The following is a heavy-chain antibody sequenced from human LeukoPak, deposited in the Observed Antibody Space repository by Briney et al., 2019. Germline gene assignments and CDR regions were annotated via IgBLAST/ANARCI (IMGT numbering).Heavy chain of an antibody. J-gene: IGHJ3*02. D-gene: IGHD3-9*01. CDR3: ARGLGSGLRYFGWSFSAFDI. CDR2: ISAYNGNT. Sequence: GASVKVSCKASGYIFTDYYIHWVRQAPGQGLEWMGWISAYNGNTNYAQKLQGRVTMTTDTSTSTAYMELRSLRSDDTAVYYCARGLGSGLRYFGWSFSAFDIWGQGTMVTVSS. V-gene: IGHV1-18*04. CDR1: GYIFTDYY.